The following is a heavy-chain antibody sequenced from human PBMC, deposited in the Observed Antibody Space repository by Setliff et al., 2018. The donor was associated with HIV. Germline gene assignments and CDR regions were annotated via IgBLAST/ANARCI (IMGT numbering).Heavy chain of an antibody. V-gene: IGHV4-34*01. CDR2: INHSGST. J-gene: IGHJ4*02. Sequence: SETLSLTCAVYGGSFRGYYWSWVRQPPGKGLEWIGEINHSGSTNYNPSLKSRVTISLDTSKNQFSLKLTSVTAADTAVYYCARYSPRGYTLTGPYWGQGTLVTVSS. CDR3: ARYSPRGYTLTGPY. CDR1: GGSFRGYY. D-gene: IGHD6-25*01.